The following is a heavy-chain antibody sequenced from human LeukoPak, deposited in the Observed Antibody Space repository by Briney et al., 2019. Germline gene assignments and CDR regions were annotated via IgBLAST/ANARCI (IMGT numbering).Heavy chain of an antibody. CDR1: GFTFSSYE. D-gene: IGHD2-15*01. CDR3: ARGGYCSGGSCYDPYNWFDP. CDR2: ISSSGSTI. V-gene: IGHV3-48*03. Sequence: PGGSLRFSCAASGFTFSSYEMNWVRQAPGKGLEWVSYISSSGSTIYYADSVKGRFTISRDNAKNSLYLQMNSLRAEDTAVYYCARGGYCSGGSCYDPYNWFDPWGQGTLVTVSS. J-gene: IGHJ5*02.